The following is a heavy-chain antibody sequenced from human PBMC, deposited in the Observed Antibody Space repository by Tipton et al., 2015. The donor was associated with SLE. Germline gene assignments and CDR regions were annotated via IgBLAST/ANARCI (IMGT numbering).Heavy chain of an antibody. CDR3: ARLLLSASGSYLDS. CDR2: IYSSGST. V-gene: IGHV4-4*08. CDR1: GDSISSYY. Sequence: TLSLTCTVSGDSISSYYWNWIRQPPGKGLEWIGYIYSSGSTNYNPSLKSRVTISVDTSKNQFSLKLNSVTATDTGFYYCARLLLSASGSYLDSWGQGILVTVSS. J-gene: IGHJ4*02. D-gene: IGHD3-10*01.